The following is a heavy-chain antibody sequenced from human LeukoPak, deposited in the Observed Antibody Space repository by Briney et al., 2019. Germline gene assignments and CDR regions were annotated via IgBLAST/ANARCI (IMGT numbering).Heavy chain of an antibody. J-gene: IGHJ5*02. V-gene: IGHV1-2*02. CDR3: ARVGPYYGSGSYWFDP. Sequence: ASVKVSCKASGYTFTGYYMHWVRQAPGQGLEWMGWINPNSGGTNYAQKFQGRVTMTRDTSISTAYMELSRLRSDDTAVYYCARVGPYYGSGSYWFDPWGQGTLVTVSS. CDR1: GYTFTGYY. CDR2: INPNSGGT. D-gene: IGHD3-10*01.